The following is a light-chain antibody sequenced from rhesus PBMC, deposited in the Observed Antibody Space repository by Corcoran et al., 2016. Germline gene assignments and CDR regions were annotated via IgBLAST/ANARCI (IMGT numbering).Light chain of an antibody. Sequence: SYDLTQAPSLSAAPGHTARITCGGDNIGSEDLHRYQQKPAQAPLLLIYTNNNRPSGIPERFSGSNSWNTATLTISRVEAGDEADDYCHLWISSNKSAIFGAGTRLTVL. CDR2: TNN. J-gene: IGLJ1*01. V-gene: IGLV3-25*02. CDR3: HLWISSNKSAI. CDR1: NIGSED.